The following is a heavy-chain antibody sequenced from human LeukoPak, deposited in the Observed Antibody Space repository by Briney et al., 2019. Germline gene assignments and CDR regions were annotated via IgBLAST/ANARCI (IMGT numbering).Heavy chain of an antibody. Sequence: PGGSLRLSCAASGFTFSSYGMHWVRQAPGKGLEWVAFIPYDGSNKYYADSVKGRFTISRDNSKNTLYLQMNSLRAEDTAVYYCARARGGPYPFDYWGQGTLVTVSS. J-gene: IGHJ4*02. V-gene: IGHV3-30*02. CDR3: ARARGGPYPFDY. CDR1: GFTFSSYG. D-gene: IGHD2-15*01. CDR2: IPYDGSNK.